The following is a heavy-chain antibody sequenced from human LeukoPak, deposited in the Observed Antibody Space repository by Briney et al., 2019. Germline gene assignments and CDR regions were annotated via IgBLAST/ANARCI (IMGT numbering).Heavy chain of an antibody. CDR1: GFTFSSYG. D-gene: IGHD1-14*01. CDR2: IKEDGSDK. Sequence: GGSLRLSCVASGFTFSSYGMHWVRQAPGKRLEWVATIKEDGSDKYYVDSVKGRFTISRDNVKNSVYLQMNSLRAEDTAVYYCAREKNLGTWGQGTLVTVSS. CDR3: AREKNLGT. J-gene: IGHJ4*02. V-gene: IGHV3-7*05.